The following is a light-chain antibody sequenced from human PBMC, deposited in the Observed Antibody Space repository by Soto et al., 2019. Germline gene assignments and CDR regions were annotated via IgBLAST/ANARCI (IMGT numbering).Light chain of an antibody. CDR3: KQYSTYPWT. CDR1: QSISSW. V-gene: IGKV1-5*01. CDR2: DAS. J-gene: IGKJ1*01. Sequence: DIQMTQPPSTLSASVGDRVTITCRASQSISSWLAWYQQKPGKAPKVLIFDASSLESGVQSRFSGSGSATEFTLTIRSLQPDDFATYYCKQYSTYPWTFGQGTKVDNK.